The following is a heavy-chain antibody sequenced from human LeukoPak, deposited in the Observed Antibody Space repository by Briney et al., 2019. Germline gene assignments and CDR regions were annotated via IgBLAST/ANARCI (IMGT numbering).Heavy chain of an antibody. CDR3: TTVANGKFDY. V-gene: IGHV3-15*01. J-gene: IGHJ4*02. CDR1: GFTFSNAW. CDR2: IKSRTDGGTT. Sequence: GGSLRLSCAASGFTFSNAWMTWLRQAPGKGLDLVGRIKSRTDGGTTDYAAPVKGRFTISRDDSKNTLYLQMNSLKTEDTAVYYCTTVANGKFDYWGQGTLVTVSS. D-gene: IGHD2-8*01.